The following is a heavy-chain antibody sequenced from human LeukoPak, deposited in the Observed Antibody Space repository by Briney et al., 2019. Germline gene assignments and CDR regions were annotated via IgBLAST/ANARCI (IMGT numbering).Heavy chain of an antibody. J-gene: IGHJ4*02. D-gene: IGHD3-10*01. V-gene: IGHV3-20*04. CDR3: AKSLRFEDYTNLPFDY. Sequence: GGSLRLSCTASGFTFDEYGMSWVRHAPGKGLEWVSGISWNGGSTGYEDSVKGRFTISRDNSKNTLYLHMNSLRAEDTALYYCAKSLRFEDYTNLPFDYWGQGTLVTVSS. CDR1: GFTFDEYG. CDR2: ISWNGGST.